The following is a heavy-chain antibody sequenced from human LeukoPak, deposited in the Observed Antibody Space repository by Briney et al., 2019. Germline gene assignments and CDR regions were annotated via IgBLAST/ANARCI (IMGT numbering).Heavy chain of an antibody. CDR1: GGTFSSYA. CDR3: ARKHYYDSSGYLNAFDI. J-gene: IGHJ3*02. CDR2: IIPIFGTA. V-gene: IGHV1-69*01. Sequence: ASVKVSCKASGGTFSSYAISWVRQAPGQGLERMGGIIPIFGTANYAQKFQGRVTITADESTSTAYMELSSLRSEDTAVYYCARKHYYDSSGYLNAFDIWGQGTMVTVSS. D-gene: IGHD3-22*01.